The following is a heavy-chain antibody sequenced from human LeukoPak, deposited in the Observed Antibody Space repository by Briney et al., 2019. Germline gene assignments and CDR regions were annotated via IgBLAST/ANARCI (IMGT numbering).Heavy chain of an antibody. V-gene: IGHV1-2*04. D-gene: IGHD6-13*01. CDR3: ARGHLIAVAAFDY. Sequence: ASVKVSCKASGYTFTGHYMHWVRQAPGQGLEWMGWINPNSGDTNYAQKFQGWVTMTRDTSISTAYMEVSRLRSDDTAVYYRARGHLIAVAAFDYWGQGALVTVSS. CDR1: GYTFTGHY. J-gene: IGHJ4*02. CDR2: INPNSGDT.